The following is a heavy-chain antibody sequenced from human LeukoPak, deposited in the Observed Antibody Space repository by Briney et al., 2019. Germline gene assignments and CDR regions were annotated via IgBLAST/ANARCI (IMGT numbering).Heavy chain of an antibody. CDR1: GFTFSSYA. CDR3: AKRDIIYYGMDV. D-gene: IGHD2-15*01. V-gene: IGHV3-23*01. CDR2: ISGSGGST. J-gene: IGHJ6*02. Sequence: GGSLRLSCAASGFTFSSYAMSWVRQAPEKGLEWVSAISGSGGSTYYADSVKGRFTISRDNSKNTLYLQMNSLRAEDTAVYYCAKRDIIYYGMDVWGQGTTVTVSS.